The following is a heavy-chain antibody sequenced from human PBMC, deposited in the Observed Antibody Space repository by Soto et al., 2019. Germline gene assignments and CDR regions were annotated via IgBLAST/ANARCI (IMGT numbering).Heavy chain of an antibody. CDR1: GFTFNNYA. CDR3: AKGRGGSGSLTPRVDF. CDR2: ISGGGDTT. Sequence: EVQLLESGGGLVQPGGSLRLSCAASGFTFNNYAMTWVRQVPGKGLEWVSAISGGGDTTSYTDSVKGRFTVSRDGSKNTLYLQMSSLRAEDTALYYCAKGRGGSGSLTPRVDFWGQGTLVPVSS. J-gene: IGHJ4*02. V-gene: IGHV3-23*01. D-gene: IGHD3-10*01.